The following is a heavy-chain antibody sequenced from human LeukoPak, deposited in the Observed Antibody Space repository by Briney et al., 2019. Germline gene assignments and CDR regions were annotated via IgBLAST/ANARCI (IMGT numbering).Heavy chain of an antibody. CDR1: VGSLSTYQ. Sequence: PSETLSLTCTVSVGSLSTYQWSWIRQPPGKGLEWIGNIYYSGSANYNPSLQSQVVISVDTSKNQFSLNLSPVLAADTAVYYCPRLGVDYSGNIIKYFFDYWGQGTLVTVSS. CDR3: PRLGVDYSGNIIKYFFDY. D-gene: IGHD4-23*01. J-gene: IGHJ4*02. V-gene: IGHV4-59*01. CDR2: IYYSGSA.